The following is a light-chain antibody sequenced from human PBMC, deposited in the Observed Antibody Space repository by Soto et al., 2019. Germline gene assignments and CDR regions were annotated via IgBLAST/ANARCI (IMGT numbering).Light chain of an antibody. V-gene: IGKV1-5*03. J-gene: IGKJ1*01. CDR2: EAS. CDR1: QGISSW. CDR3: QQYNNNSWT. Sequence: DIHMTQSPSTLSASLGDRVSITFRASQGISSWLAWYQQKPGNGPQLLIYEASSLESGGPSRFSGSGSGTEFTLTISSRQPDDFATYYCQQYNNNSWTFGQGTKVDI.